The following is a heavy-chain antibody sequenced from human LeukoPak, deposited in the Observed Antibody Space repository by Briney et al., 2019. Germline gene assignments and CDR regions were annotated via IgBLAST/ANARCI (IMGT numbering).Heavy chain of an antibody. CDR3: ARGFPSTGSYSDSNWIDP. Sequence: PSETLSLTCAVYGGSFSGYYWSWIRQPPGKGLEWIGEINHSGSTNYNPSLKSRVTISVDTSKNQFSLKLSSVTAADTAVYYCARGFPSTGSYSDSNWIDPWGQGTLVTVSS. J-gene: IGHJ5*02. V-gene: IGHV4-34*01. CDR1: GGSFSGYY. D-gene: IGHD1-26*01. CDR2: INHSGST.